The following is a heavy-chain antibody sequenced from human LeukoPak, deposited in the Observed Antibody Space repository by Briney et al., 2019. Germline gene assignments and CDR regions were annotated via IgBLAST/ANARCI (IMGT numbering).Heavy chain of an antibody. Sequence: GGSLRLSCAASGFTFSTYWMHWVRQAPGKGLVWVSRINGDGSSTIYADSVKGRFTISRDAAKNTLYLQMNSLRADDTAVYYCARVAEDCSSTSCYAGVDYWGQGTLVTVSS. V-gene: IGHV3-74*01. CDR2: INGDGSST. CDR1: GFTFSTYW. D-gene: IGHD2-2*01. J-gene: IGHJ4*02. CDR3: ARVAEDCSSTSCYAGVDY.